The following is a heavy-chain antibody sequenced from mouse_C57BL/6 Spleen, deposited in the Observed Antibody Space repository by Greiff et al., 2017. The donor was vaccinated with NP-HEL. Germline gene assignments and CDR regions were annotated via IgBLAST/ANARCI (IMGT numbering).Heavy chain of an antibody. D-gene: IGHD2-1*01. V-gene: IGHV2-5*01. CDR1: GFSLTSYG. CDR2: IWRGGST. CDR3: AKEGNYGNFYWYFDV. J-gene: IGHJ1*03. Sequence: VQLQQSGPGLVQPSQSLSITCTVSGFSLTSYGVHWVRQSPGKGLEWLGVIWRGGSTDYNAAFMSRLSITKDNSKSQVFFKMNSLQADDTAIYYCAKEGNYGNFYWYFDVWGTGTTVTVSS.